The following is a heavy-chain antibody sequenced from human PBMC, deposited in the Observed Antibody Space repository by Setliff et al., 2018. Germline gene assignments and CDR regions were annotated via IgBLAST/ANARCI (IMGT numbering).Heavy chain of an antibody. V-gene: IGHV4-34*01. J-gene: IGHJ6*03. CDR1: GGSFSGYY. D-gene: IGHD3-3*01. Sequence: PSETLSLTCGVSGGSFSGYYWSWIRQSPGGGLEWIGEINYSRVVNYKPSLKSRVSISLDTSKNQFSLRLTSLTAADTAVYYCARVSGFLYMDVWGKGTTVTVSS. CDR3: ARVSGFLYMDV. CDR2: INYSRVV.